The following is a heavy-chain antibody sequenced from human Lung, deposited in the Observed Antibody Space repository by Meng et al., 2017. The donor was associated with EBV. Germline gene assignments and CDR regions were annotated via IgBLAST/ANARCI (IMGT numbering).Heavy chain of an antibody. CDR3: ARASRVLGGFDY. V-gene: IGHV1-2*04. Sequence: QVHRVQSGAEVKKPGASVKVACKASGYTFTGYYLHWVRQAPGPGLEWMGWINPNSGGTNYAQKFQGSVTMTRDTSITTAYMELSSLRSDDTAVYYCARASRVLGGFDYWGQGTLVTVSS. J-gene: IGHJ4*02. CDR1: GYTFTGYY. CDR2: INPNSGGT. D-gene: IGHD3-16*01.